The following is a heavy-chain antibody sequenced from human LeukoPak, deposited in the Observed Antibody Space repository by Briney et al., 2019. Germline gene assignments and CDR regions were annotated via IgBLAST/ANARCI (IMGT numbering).Heavy chain of an antibody. D-gene: IGHD5-12*01. CDR1: GGSFSGYY. J-gene: IGHJ4*02. Sequence: PSETLSLTCAVYGGSFSGYYWSWIRQPPGKGLEWIGEINHSGSTNYNPSLKSRVTISVDTSKNQFSLKLSSVTAADTAVYYCARVPGWLRRFDYRGQGTLVTVSS. V-gene: IGHV4-34*01. CDR3: ARVPGWLRRFDY. CDR2: INHSGST.